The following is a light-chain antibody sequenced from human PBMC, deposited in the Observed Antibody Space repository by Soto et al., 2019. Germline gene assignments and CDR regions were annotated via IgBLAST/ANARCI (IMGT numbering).Light chain of an antibody. V-gene: IGKV3-11*01. Sequence: EIVLTQSPATLSLSPGERATLSCRASQSVTSYLAWYQQKPGQAPRLLIYDASNRATVIPARFSGSGSGTDFTLTISSREPEDFAVYYCQQRSNWPTFGPGTKVDIK. CDR2: DAS. CDR1: QSVTSY. J-gene: IGKJ3*01. CDR3: QQRSNWPT.